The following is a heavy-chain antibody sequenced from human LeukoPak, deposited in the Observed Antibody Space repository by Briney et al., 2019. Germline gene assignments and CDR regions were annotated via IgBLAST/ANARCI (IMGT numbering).Heavy chain of an antibody. CDR3: AKDRENFIPETTFFYNYGLDV. CDR2: INPKSGGT. V-gene: IGHV1-2*02. J-gene: IGHJ6*04. Sequence: ASVKVSCKDSGYTFTGYYIHWVRQAPGQGLEWMGWINPKSGGTTYAQKFQGRVTITRDTPISTAYMEVSRLGSDDTAMYICAKDRENFIPETTFFYNYGLDVWGKGTTVTVSS. D-gene: IGHD2/OR15-2a*01. CDR1: GYTFTGYY.